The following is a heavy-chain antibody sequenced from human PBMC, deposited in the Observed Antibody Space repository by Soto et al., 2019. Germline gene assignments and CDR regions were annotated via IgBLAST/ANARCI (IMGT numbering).Heavy chain of an antibody. CDR2: IYYSGST. CDR1: GGSIISSSYY. Sequence: SETLSLTCTVSGGSIISSSYYWGWIRQPPGKGLEWIGSIYYSGSTYYNPSLKSRVTISVDTSKNQFSLKLSSVTAAGTAVYYCARHRYCSGGSCYSGDFDYWGQGTLVTVSS. D-gene: IGHD2-15*01. CDR3: ARHRYCSGGSCYSGDFDY. V-gene: IGHV4-39*01. J-gene: IGHJ4*02.